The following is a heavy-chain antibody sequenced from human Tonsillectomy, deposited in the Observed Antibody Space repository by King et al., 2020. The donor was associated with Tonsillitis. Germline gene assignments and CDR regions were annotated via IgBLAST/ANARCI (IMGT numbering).Heavy chain of an antibody. CDR3: ARADYDILTGRIYYFDY. CDR1: GYTFTSYY. D-gene: IGHD3-9*01. J-gene: IGHJ4*02. CDR2: INPSGGST. Sequence: VQLVESGAEVKKPGASVKVSCTASGYTFTSYYMHWVRQAPGQGLEWMGIINPSGGSTSYAQKFQGRVTMTRDTSTSTVYMELSSLRSEDTAVYYCARADYDILTGRIYYFDYWGQGTLVTVSS. V-gene: IGHV1-46*01.